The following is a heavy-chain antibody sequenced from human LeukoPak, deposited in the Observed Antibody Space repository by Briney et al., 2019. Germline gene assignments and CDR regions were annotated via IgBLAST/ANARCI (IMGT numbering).Heavy chain of an antibody. D-gene: IGHD3-10*01. CDR3: ARGGRDAFDI. J-gene: IGHJ3*02. CDR2: ISTYNGNT. CDR1: GGTFSNYA. V-gene: IGHV1-18*01. Sequence: ASVKVSCKASGGTFSNYAISWVRQAPGQGLEWMGWISTYNGNTHYTQKLQDRVTMTTDTSTSTAYMELRSLRSDDTALYYCARGGRDAFDIWGQGTVVTVSS.